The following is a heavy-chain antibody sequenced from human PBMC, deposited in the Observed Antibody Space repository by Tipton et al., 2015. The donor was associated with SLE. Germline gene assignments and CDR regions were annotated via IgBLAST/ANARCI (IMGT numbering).Heavy chain of an antibody. CDR2: IYHSGST. V-gene: IGHV4-38-2*02. D-gene: IGHD5-24*01. J-gene: IGHJ1*01. Sequence: TLSLTCAVSGYSISSGYYWGWIRQPPGKGLEWIGSIYHSGSTYYNPSLKRRVTISVDTSKNQFSLKLSSVTAADTAVYYCARERRDGYNQGYFQHWGQGTLVTVSS. CDR1: GYSISSGYY. CDR3: ARERRDGYNQGYFQH.